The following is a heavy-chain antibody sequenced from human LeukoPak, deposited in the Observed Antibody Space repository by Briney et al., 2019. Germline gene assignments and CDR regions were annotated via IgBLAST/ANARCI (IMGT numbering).Heavy chain of an antibody. CDR2: ITSSSRYI. CDR1: GFTFSNAW. J-gene: IGHJ6*03. Sequence: PGGSLRLSCAASGFTFSNAWMNWVRQAPGKGLEWVSSITSSSRYIYYADSVKGRFTISRDNAKSSLYLQMNSLRAEDTAVYYCARDPYSGSYGDYYYYYMDVWGKGTTVTISS. D-gene: IGHD1-26*01. V-gene: IGHV3-21*01. CDR3: ARDPYSGSYGDYYYYYMDV.